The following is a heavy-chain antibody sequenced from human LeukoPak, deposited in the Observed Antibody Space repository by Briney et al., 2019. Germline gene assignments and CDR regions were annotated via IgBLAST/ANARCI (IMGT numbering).Heavy chain of an antibody. CDR2: ISAYNGNT. CDR1: GYTFTSYG. D-gene: IGHD2-15*01. V-gene: IGHV1-18*01. J-gene: IGHJ4*02. Sequence: ASVKVSCKASGYTFTSYGISWVRQAPGQGLEWMGWISAYNGNTNYAQKLQGRVTMTTDTSTSTAYMELRSLRSDDTAVYYCARDWSRSGGSCYLSNFDYWGQGTLVTVSS. CDR3: ARDWSRSGGSCYLSNFDY.